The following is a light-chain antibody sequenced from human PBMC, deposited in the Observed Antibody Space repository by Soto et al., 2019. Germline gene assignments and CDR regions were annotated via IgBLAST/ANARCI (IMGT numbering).Light chain of an antibody. CDR3: QQYYSTPPT. J-gene: IGKJ4*01. V-gene: IGKV4-1*01. CDR2: WAS. Sequence: DIVMTQSPDSLAVSLGERATINCKSSQSVLYSSNNKNYLAWYQQKPGQPPKLLIYWASTQESGVPDRFSGSGSGTDFTLTISSLQAEDVAVYYCQQYYSTPPTFGGGXXV. CDR1: QSVLYSSNNKNY.